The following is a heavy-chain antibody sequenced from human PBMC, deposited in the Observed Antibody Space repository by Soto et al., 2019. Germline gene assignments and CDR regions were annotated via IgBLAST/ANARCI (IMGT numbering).Heavy chain of an antibody. Sequence: GGSLRLSCAASGFTLSDHYMDWVRQAPGKGLEWVGRSRNKANSYSTEYAASVKGRFVFSRDESKNSLYLQMNSLKAEDTALYYCARRKARITTIGVVEACDIWGQGTMVTVSS. V-gene: IGHV3-72*01. CDR1: GFTLSDHY. D-gene: IGHD3-3*01. CDR2: SRNKANSYST. J-gene: IGHJ3*02. CDR3: ARRKARITTIGVVEACDI.